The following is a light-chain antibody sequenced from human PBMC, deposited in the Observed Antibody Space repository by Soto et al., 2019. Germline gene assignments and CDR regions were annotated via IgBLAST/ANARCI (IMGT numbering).Light chain of an antibody. J-gene: IGKJ2*01. CDR1: QSVMNH. CDR2: EAS. CDR3: QESHNFPYI. V-gene: IGKV1-39*01. Sequence: DLQVTQFPSSLSASVGDEVSITCRTDQSVMNHLNWYQQKASQAPKILIFEASNLARGVPQRFSGSGFGSQFTLTIANLQPEDIAIYYCQESHNFPYIFGQGT.